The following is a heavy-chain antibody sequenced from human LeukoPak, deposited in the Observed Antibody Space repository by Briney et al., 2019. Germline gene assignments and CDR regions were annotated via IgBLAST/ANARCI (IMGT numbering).Heavy chain of an antibody. V-gene: IGHV4-39*01. CDR2: IYYSGST. J-gene: IGHJ6*02. D-gene: IGHD6-19*01. CDR1: GGSISSGSYY. CDR3: ARLDQWLVNMDV. Sequence: SETLSLTCTVSGGSISSGSYYWGWIRQPPGKGLEWIGSIYYSGSTYYNPSLKSRVTISVDTSKNQFSLKLSSVTAADTAVYYCARLDQWLVNMDVWGQGTTVTVSS.